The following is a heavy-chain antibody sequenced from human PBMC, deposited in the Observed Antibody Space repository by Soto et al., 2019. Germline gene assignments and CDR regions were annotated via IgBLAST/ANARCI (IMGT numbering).Heavy chain of an antibody. J-gene: IGHJ4*02. D-gene: IGHD2-15*01. CDR3: AKLVVAATRHTDSDS. CDR1: GGSINSNNYY. CDR2: VYYDGST. Sequence: KSSETLSLTCSVSGGSINSNNYYWAWIRQPPGKGLAWIASVYYDGSTYYNPSLKSRVTVSVDASKDRFSLQLRSVTAADTAVYYCAKLVVAATRHTDSDSWGQGTLVTVS. V-gene: IGHV4-39*02.